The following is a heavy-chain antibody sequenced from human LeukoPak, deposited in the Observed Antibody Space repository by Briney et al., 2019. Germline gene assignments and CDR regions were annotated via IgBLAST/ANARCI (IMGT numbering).Heavy chain of an antibody. D-gene: IGHD6-19*01. J-gene: IGHJ4*02. CDR1: GFTVSSNY. Sequence: GGSLRLSCAASGFTVSSNYMSWVRQAPGKGLEWVSVIYSGDSTYYADSVKGRFTISRDNSKNTLYLQMNSLRAEDTAVYYCAKDQASIAVAGENFDYWGQGTLVTVSS. CDR3: AKDQASIAVAGENFDY. CDR2: IYSGDST. V-gene: IGHV3-66*02.